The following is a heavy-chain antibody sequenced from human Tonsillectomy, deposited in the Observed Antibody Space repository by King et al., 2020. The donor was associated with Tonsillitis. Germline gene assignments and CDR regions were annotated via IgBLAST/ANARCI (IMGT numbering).Heavy chain of an antibody. CDR3: ARASLTATRAFDL. D-gene: IGHD1-14*01. Sequence: VQLVESGGGLVQPGGSLRLSCAASGFTFSSYWMSWVRQAPGKGLEWVANIKQDGIEAYYVNSVTGRLPISRDNPENSLYLQMNSLISEDTALYYCARASLTATRAFDLWGRGTLVTVSS. V-gene: IGHV3-7*03. J-gene: IGHJ2*01. CDR2: IKQDGIEA. CDR1: GFTFSSYW.